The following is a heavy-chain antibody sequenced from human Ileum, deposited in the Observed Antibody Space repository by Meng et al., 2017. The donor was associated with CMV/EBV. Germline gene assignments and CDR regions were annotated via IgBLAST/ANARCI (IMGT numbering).Heavy chain of an antibody. Sequence: QVQLQESGPRLVKPSGTLSLTCAVSGDSISSNNWWSWVRLSPGEGLEWIGDIYRDGTTNYNPSLKSRVTMSVDKSKNQFSLRLNSLTAADTAAYYCARGTPNFGFDYWGQGTLVTVSS. CDR1: GDSISSNNW. D-gene: IGHD1-1*01. V-gene: IGHV4-4*02. CDR3: ARGTPNFGFDY. J-gene: IGHJ4*02. CDR2: IYRDGTT.